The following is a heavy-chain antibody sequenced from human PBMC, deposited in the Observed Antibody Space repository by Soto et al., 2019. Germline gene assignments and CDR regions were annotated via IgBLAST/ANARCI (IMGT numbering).Heavy chain of an antibody. CDR1: GGSISDGYY. CDR3: ARDVEYYDGSGYYKGSGGMDV. V-gene: IGHV4-61*08. CDR2: ISDSGST. Sequence: PSETLSLTCTVSGGSISDGYYWSWIRQHPGKGLEWIGSISDSGSTNYNPSLKSRVTISVDTSKNQFSLKLSSVTAADTAVYYCARDVEYYDGSGYYKGSGGMDVWGQGTTVTVSS. D-gene: IGHD3-22*01. J-gene: IGHJ6*02.